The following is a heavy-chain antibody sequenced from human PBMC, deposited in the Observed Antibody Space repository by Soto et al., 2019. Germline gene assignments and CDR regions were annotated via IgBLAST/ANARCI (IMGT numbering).Heavy chain of an antibody. V-gene: IGHV3-21*01. CDR1: GFTFSSYS. CDR2: ISSSSSYI. CDR3: ARAGGIVVVPAAMAPDY. Sequence: GGSLRLSCAASGFTFSSYSMNWVRQAQGKGLEWVSSISSSSSYIYYADSVKGRFTISRDNAKNSLYLQMNSLRAEDTAVYYCARAGGIVVVPAAMAPDYWGQGTLVTVSS. J-gene: IGHJ4*02. D-gene: IGHD2-2*01.